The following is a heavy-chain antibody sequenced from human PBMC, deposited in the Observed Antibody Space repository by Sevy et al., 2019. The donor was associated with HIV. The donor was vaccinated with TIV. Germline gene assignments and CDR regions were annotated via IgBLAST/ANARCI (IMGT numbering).Heavy chain of an antibody. J-gene: IGHJ4*02. V-gene: IGHV3-23*01. CDR2: ITGSGGTT. CDR1: RFIFSTYA. D-gene: IGHD3-22*01. Sequence: GGSLRLSCAASRFIFSTYAMSWVRQAPGKGLEWVSSITGSGGTTYYVDSVKGRFTISRDNSKNTQYLQMISLRADDTAGYYCVKEAPGYNYDTSGSFDYWGQGTPVTVSS. CDR3: VKEAPGYNYDTSGSFDY.